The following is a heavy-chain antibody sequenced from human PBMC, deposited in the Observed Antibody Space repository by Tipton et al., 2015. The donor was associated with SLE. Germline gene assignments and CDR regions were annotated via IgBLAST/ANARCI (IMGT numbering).Heavy chain of an antibody. D-gene: IGHD2-2*01. CDR3: AREVVVPAAIRYAYITAV. CDR2: INSDGSTT. CDR1: GFTFSSYW. J-gene: IGHJ6*02. Sequence: SLRLSCAASGFTFSSYWMHWVRQAPRKGLVWVSHINSDGSTTSYADSVKGRFTISRDNAKNTLYLQMNSLRAEDTAVYFCAREVVVPAAIRYAYITAVWGQGPTVTVS. V-gene: IGHV3-74*01.